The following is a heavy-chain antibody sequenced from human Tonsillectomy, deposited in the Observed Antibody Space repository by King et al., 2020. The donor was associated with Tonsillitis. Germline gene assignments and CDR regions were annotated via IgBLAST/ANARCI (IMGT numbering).Heavy chain of an antibody. CDR2: IKQDGREQ. V-gene: IGHV3-7*01. J-gene: IGHJ4*02. Sequence: VQLVESGGGLVQPGGSLRLSCAASGFTFSNYWMSWVRQAPGKGLAWVSNIKQDGREQYYVDSVKGRFTISRDNAKNSLFLQMYSLRAEDTAVYYCARAPVVVVAATPRFDSWGQGTLVSVSS. CDR3: ARAPVVVVAATPRFDS. D-gene: IGHD2-15*01. CDR1: GFTFSNYW.